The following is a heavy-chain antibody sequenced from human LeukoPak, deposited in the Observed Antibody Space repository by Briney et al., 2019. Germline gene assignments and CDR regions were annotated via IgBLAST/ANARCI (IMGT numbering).Heavy chain of an antibody. V-gene: IGHV3-66*02. Sequence: PGGSLRLSCAASGFTVSSNYMSWVRQAPGKGLEGVSDIYSGGSTSYTDSVKGRFTIPRDNSKNTLYLQLNSLRPEDTAVYYCARAILKRDAFDIWGQGTMVTVSS. CDR1: GFTVSSNY. D-gene: IGHD3-3*01. J-gene: IGHJ3*02. CDR3: ARAILKRDAFDI. CDR2: IYSGGST.